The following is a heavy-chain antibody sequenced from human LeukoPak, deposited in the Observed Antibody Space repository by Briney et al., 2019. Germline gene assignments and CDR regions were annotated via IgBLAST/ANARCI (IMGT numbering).Heavy chain of an antibody. J-gene: IGHJ4*02. Sequence: ASVKVSCKASGYTFTGYYMHWVRQAPGQGLEWMGWINPNSGGTNYAQKFQGRVTMTRDTSISTVYMELRSLRSDDTAVYYCARGGKVLRTVGLFRETDSSLYYFDYWGQGTLVTVSS. CDR3: ARGGKVLRTVGLFRETDSSLYYFDY. D-gene: IGHD6-19*01. CDR2: INPNSGGT. V-gene: IGHV1-2*02. CDR1: GYTFTGYY.